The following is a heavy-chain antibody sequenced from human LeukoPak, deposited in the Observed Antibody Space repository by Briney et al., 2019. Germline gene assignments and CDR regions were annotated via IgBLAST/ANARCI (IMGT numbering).Heavy chain of an antibody. V-gene: IGHV3-23*01. J-gene: IGHJ3*02. CDR2: ISGSGGST. D-gene: IGHD5-24*01. CDR3: TRGRKSRIYQDGAFDI. Sequence: GGSLRLSCAASGFTFSSYAMSWVRQAPGKGLEWVSAISGSGGSTYYADSVKGRFTISRGNSKNTLYLQMNSLRAEDTAVYYCTRGRKSRIYQDGAFDIWGQGTMVTVSS. CDR1: GFTFSSYA.